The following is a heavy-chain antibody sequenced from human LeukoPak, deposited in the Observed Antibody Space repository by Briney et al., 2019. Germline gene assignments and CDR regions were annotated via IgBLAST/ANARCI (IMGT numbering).Heavy chain of an antibody. CDR2: IRSNGGNK. CDR1: GFTFSSYE. V-gene: IGHV3-30*02. Sequence: GGSLRLSCAASGFTFSSYEMNWVRQAPGKGLEWVSFIRSNGGNKYYADSVKGRFTISRDNSKNTLFLEMTGLRAEDTAVYYCAKDRGSGMPTNLDYWGQGTLVTVSS. D-gene: IGHD5-24*01. J-gene: IGHJ4*02. CDR3: AKDRGSGMPTNLDY.